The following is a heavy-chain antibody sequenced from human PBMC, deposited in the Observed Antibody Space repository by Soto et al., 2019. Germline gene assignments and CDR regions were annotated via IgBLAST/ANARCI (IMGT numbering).Heavy chain of an antibody. Sequence: PGVSQRISCKGSGYTFSNYRIAWVRQRPGRGLEWIGFIYPADSSATYSPSFPGHVIMAVDRSIRTAFLQWNSLEASDTAIYYCARHSSTSVRAPLEFWGPGTLVTVS. CDR2: IYPADSSA. CDR3: ARHSSTSVRAPLEF. CDR1: GYTFSNYR. D-gene: IGHD2-2*01. V-gene: IGHV5-51*01. J-gene: IGHJ4*02.